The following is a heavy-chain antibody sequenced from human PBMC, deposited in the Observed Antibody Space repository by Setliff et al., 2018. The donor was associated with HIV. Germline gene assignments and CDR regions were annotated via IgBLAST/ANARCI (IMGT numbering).Heavy chain of an antibody. J-gene: IGHJ5*02. D-gene: IGHD6-19*01. Sequence: HPGGSLRLSCAASEFTFSSYAMSWVRRAPGKGLEWVANINQDESQKYYVGSVEGRFTISRDNAKNSLFLQMNSLRVEDTAVYFCVPQGPGPGSGWWRNWFDPWGQGTLVTVSS. CDR2: INQDESQK. V-gene: IGHV3-7*03. CDR3: VPQGPGPGSGWWRNWFDP. CDR1: EFTFSSYA.